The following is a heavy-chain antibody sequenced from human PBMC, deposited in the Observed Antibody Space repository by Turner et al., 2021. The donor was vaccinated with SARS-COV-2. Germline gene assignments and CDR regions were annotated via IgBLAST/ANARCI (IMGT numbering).Heavy chain of an antibody. D-gene: IGHD4-17*01. J-gene: IGHJ4*02. V-gene: IGHV3-48*03. Sequence: EVQLMESGGGLVQPGGSLRLSCAASGFTFSSYEMNWVRQAPGEGLGGVSYISSSGSTIYYADSVKGRFTISRDNAKNSLYLQMNSLRAEDTAVYYCARDRSITVTTIGIDYWGQGTLVTVSS. CDR3: ARDRSITVTTIGIDY. CDR2: ISSSGSTI. CDR1: GFTFSSYE.